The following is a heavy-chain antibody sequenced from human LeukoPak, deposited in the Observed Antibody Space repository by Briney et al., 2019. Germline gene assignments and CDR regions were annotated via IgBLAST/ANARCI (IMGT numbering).Heavy chain of an antibody. CDR3: ARGGSGSYSSFGY. V-gene: IGHV1-2*02. Sequence: ASVKVSCKASGSTFSDYHINWVRQASGQGPEWMGWINPKSGDAKYGQAFQGRVTMTRDTSISTAYMELSRLRSDDTAVYYCARGGSGSYSSFGYWGQGTLVTVSS. D-gene: IGHD1-26*01. CDR1: GSTFSDYH. CDR2: INPKSGDA. J-gene: IGHJ4*02.